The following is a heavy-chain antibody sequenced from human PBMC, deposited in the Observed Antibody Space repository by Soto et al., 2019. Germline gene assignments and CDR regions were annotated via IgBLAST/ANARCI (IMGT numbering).Heavy chain of an antibody. J-gene: IGHJ4*02. CDR1: GGAISSGTNY. CDR3: ARMGYATGWYHFDY. Sequence: SETLSLTCSVSGGAISSGTNYWGWVRRAPGKGLEWIGNIYFRGSTYYNPSLKSRVTIAIDTPKNQFSLKLRSVTAADTAVYYCARMGYATGWYHFDYWGQGALVTVSS. D-gene: IGHD2-8*01. V-gene: IGHV4-39*01. CDR2: IYFRGST.